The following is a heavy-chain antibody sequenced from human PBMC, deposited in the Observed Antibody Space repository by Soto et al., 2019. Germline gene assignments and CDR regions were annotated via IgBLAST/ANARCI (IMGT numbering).Heavy chain of an antibody. CDR2: IYYSGST. CDR1: GGSISSYY. CDR3: ARVTYGGYVYFDY. J-gene: IGHJ4*02. V-gene: IGHV4-59*01. Sequence: SETLSLTCTVSGGSISSYYWSWIRQPPGKGLEWIGYIYYSGSTNYNPSLKSRVTISVDTSKNQFSLKLSSVTAADTAVYYCARVTYGGYVYFDYWGQGTLVTVSS. D-gene: IGHD5-12*01.